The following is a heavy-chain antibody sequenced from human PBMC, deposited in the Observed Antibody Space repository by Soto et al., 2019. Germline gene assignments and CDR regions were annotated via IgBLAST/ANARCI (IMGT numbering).Heavy chain of an antibody. CDR1: GYTCSDYY. Sequence: GGSLRLSCAASGYTCSDYYMIWIRQAPGKGLEWISYIDTSSTKIYYADSVKGRFTISRDNAKNSLYLEMNSLRDEDTAVYYCASHYDMWSGYLSPVDYWGQGTLVTVSS. J-gene: IGHJ4*02. CDR2: IDTSSTKI. CDR3: ASHYDMWSGYLSPVDY. D-gene: IGHD3-3*01. V-gene: IGHV3-11*01.